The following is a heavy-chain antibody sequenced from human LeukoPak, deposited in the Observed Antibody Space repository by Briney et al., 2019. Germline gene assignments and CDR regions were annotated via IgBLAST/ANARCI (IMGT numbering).Heavy chain of an antibody. CDR1: GFTFSSYG. D-gene: IGHD3-10*01. V-gene: IGHV3-33*01. CDR2: IWYDGSNK. Sequence: GRSLRLSCAASGFTFSSYGMHWVRQAPGKGLEWVAVIWYDGSNKYYADSVKGRFTISRDNSKNTLYLQMNSLRAEDTAVYNCARVWFGESLIDYWGQGTLVTVSS. J-gene: IGHJ4*02. CDR3: ARVWFGESLIDY.